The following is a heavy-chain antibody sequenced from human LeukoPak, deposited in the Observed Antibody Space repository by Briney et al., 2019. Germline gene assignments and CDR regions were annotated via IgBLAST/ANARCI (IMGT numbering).Heavy chain of an antibody. D-gene: IGHD5-18*01. CDR2: INPNSGGT. CDR3: AREGDTVMDVNWFDP. Sequence: ASVKVSCKASGYTFTGYYMHWVRQAPGQGLEWMGWINPNSGGTKYAQKFQGRVTVTRDTSISTAYMELSRLRSDDTGVYYCAREGDTVMDVNWFDPWGQGTLVTVSS. CDR1: GYTFTGYY. V-gene: IGHV1-2*02. J-gene: IGHJ5*02.